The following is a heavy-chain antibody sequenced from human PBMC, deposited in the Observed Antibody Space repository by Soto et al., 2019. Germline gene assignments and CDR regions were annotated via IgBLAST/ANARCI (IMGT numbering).Heavy chain of an antibody. V-gene: IGHV4-4*02. CDR1: SGSISSSNW. Sequence: PSETLSLTCAVSSGSISSSNWWSWVRQPPGKGLEWIGEIYHSGSTNYNPSLKSRVTISVDKSKNQFSLKLSSVTAADTAVYYCARYYDSSGYLSKFDYWGQGTLVTVSS. CDR3: ARYYDSSGYLSKFDY. J-gene: IGHJ4*02. D-gene: IGHD3-22*01. CDR2: IYHSGST.